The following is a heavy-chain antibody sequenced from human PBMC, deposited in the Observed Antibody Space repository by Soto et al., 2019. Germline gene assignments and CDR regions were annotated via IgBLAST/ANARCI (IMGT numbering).Heavy chain of an antibody. V-gene: IGHV3-7*03. CDR3: SRENWFQDY. J-gene: IGHJ4*02. CDR2: IKNDGSEQ. D-gene: IGHD3-10*01. CDR1: GFTFSTYY. Sequence: DVQLVESGGGLVQPGGSLRLSCAASGFTFSTYYMTWFRQAPGKGLEWVASIKNDGSEQYYVDSVKGRFTISRDNAKNSLYLQMNSLRAGDTALYYCSRENWFQDYWGQGTLVTVSS.